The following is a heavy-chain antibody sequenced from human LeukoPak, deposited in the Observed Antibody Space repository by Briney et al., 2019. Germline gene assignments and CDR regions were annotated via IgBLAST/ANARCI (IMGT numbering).Heavy chain of an antibody. V-gene: IGHV3-33*01. D-gene: IGHD6-13*01. J-gene: IGHJ4*02. Sequence: GGSLRLSCAASGFTFSNYDMHWVRQAPGKGLEWVAVIWYDGINNYYADSVKGRFSISRDNSKNALYLQMNSLSAEDTAVYCCARDYSRNSFDHWGQGTLVTVSS. CDR1: GFTFSNYD. CDR3: ARDYSRNSFDH. CDR2: IWYDGINN.